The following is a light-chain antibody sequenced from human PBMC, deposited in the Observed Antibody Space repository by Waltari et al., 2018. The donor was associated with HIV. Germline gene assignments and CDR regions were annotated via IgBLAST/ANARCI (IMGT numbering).Light chain of an antibody. Sequence: DIQMTQSPSSVSASVGDRVTITCWTNQNINNNINWYQHKPGKAPKLLIYAASSLQSGVPSRFGGSGSGTHFTLTISSLQPEDFTTYYCQHSRTFGQGTKVEIK. CDR2: AAS. V-gene: IGKV1-39*01. CDR1: QNINNN. J-gene: IGKJ1*01. CDR3: QHSRT.